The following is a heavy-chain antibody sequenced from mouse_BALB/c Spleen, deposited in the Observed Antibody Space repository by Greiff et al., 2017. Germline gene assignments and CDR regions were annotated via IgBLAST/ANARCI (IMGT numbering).Heavy chain of an antibody. CDR3: ARGMVTLGECYAMDY. D-gene: IGHD2-2*01. CDR1: GYTFTSYW. J-gene: IGHJ4*01. Sequence: DLVKPGASVKLSCKASGYTFTSYWINWIQQTPGQGLEWIGRIAPGSGSTYYNEMFKGKATLTVDTSSSTAYIQLSSLSSEDSAVYFGARGMVTLGECYAMDYWGQGTSVTVSS. V-gene: IGHV1S41*01. CDR2: IAPGSGST.